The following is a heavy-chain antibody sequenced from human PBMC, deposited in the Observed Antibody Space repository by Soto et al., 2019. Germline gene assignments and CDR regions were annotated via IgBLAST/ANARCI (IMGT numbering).Heavy chain of an antibody. D-gene: IGHD2-15*01. Sequence: SETLSLTCGVSGDSISSNNWWSWVRQPPGKGLEWVGEIHHSGSTNYNPSLKSRVIISVKKSQNQFSLTLTSVTAADTAVYYCARKLYDDGRFEHWGQGTLVTVS. CDR2: IHHSGST. CDR3: ARKLYDDGRFEH. CDR1: GDSISSNNW. J-gene: IGHJ4*02. V-gene: IGHV4-4*02.